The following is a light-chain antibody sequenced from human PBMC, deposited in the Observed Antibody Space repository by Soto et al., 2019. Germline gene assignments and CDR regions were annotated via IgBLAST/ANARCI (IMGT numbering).Light chain of an antibody. V-gene: IGKV3D-15*01. CDR2: GAS. Sequence: EVVMTQSPATLSVSPGERATLSCRATQSVSSNLAWYQQKPGQAPRILIYGASTRATGIPARFSGSGSGTELTLTISSLRSEDFALYYCQQYNNWPLYTFGQGTKLEIK. CDR3: QQYNNWPLYT. J-gene: IGKJ2*01. CDR1: QSVSSN.